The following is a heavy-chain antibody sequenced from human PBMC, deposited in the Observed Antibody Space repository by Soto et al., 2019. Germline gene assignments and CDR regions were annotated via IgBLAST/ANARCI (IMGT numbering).Heavy chain of an antibody. CDR3: ARDHPYYGRGAELYDPFDI. CDR2: ISSSSSTI. D-gene: IGHD4-17*01. J-gene: IGHJ3*02. V-gene: IGHV3-48*02. Sequence: GGSLRLSCAASGFTFSSYSMNWVRQAPGKGLEWVSYISSSSSTIYYADSVKGRFTISRDNAKNSLYLQMKSLRDEDTAVYYCARDHPYYGRGAELYDPFDIWGQGTMVTVSS. CDR1: GFTFSSYS.